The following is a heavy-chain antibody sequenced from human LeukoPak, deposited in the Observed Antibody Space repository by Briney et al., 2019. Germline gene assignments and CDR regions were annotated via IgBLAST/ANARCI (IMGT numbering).Heavy chain of an antibody. CDR3: ARGRGDSSSWYSYYYYYMDV. CDR2: INHSGST. J-gene: IGHJ6*03. D-gene: IGHD6-13*01. V-gene: IGHV4-34*01. CDR1: GGSFSGYY. Sequence: SETLSLTCAVYGGSFSGYYWSWIRQPPGKGLEWIAEINHSGSTNYNPSLKSRVTISVDPSKNQFSLKLSSVTAADTAVYYCARGRGDSSSWYSYYYYYMDVWGKGTTVTVSS.